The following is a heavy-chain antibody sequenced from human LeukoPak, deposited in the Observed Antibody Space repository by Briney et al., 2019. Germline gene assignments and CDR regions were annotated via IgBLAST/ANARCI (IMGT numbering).Heavy chain of an antibody. Sequence: ASVKVSCKASGSSFTSYYMHWVRHGPGQGLELMGIITTSGGSTSYAQNFQGRVTMTRDTSTSTVYMELTSLGSEDTAVYYCARVRTMAAVGPEFDYWGQGTLVTVSS. V-gene: IGHV1-46*01. J-gene: IGHJ4*02. CDR3: ARVRTMAAVGPEFDY. CDR1: GSSFTSYY. D-gene: IGHD6-13*01. CDR2: ITTSGGST.